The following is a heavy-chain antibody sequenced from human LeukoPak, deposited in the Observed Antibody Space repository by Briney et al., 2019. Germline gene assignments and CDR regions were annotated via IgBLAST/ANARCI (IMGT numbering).Heavy chain of an antibody. Sequence: PSETLSLTCTVSGASISSYCWSWIRQPPGKGLEWIGYIYYSGSTNYNPSLKSRVTISVDTSKNQFSLKLSSVTAADTAVYYCARARSYSLLRSTKNAFDIWGQGTMVTVSS. D-gene: IGHD1-26*01. CDR2: IYYSGST. V-gene: IGHV4-59*01. J-gene: IGHJ3*02. CDR3: ARARSYSLLRSTKNAFDI. CDR1: GASISSYC.